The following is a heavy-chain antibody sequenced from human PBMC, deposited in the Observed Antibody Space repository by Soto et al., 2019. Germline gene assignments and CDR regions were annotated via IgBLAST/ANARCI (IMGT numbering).Heavy chain of an antibody. CDR1: GGSISSGGYS. V-gene: IGHV4-30-2*01. Sequence: PSETLSLTCAVSGGSISSGGYSWSWIRQPPGKGLEWIGYIYHSGSTYYNPSLKSRVTISVDRSKNQLSLKLSSVTAADTAVYYCARGNGGDTKHWYFDYWGQGTLVTVSS. D-gene: IGHD3-16*01. CDR3: ARGNGGDTKHWYFDY. CDR2: IYHSGST. J-gene: IGHJ4*02.